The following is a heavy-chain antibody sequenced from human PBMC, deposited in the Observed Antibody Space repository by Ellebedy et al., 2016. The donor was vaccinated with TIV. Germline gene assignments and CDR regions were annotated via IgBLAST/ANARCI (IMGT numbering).Heavy chain of an antibody. D-gene: IGHD3-9*01. CDR1: GYSISSGHY. V-gene: IGHV4-38-2*02. CDR3: ARVGYNMLTGHYFFDF. Sequence: MPSETLSLTCTVSGYSISSGHYWGWIRQPPGMGLEWIGNIYFSGSSYYNPSLKSRVTMSVDTSKNQFSLTLSPVTAADTAVYYCARVGYNMLTGHYFFDFWGQGTLVTVSS. CDR2: IYFSGSS. J-gene: IGHJ4*02.